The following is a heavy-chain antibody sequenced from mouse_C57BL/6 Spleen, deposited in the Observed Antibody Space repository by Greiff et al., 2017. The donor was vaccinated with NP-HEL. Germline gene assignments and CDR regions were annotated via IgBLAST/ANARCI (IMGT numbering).Heavy chain of an antibody. J-gene: IGHJ2*01. V-gene: IGHV1-69*01. CDR1: GYTFTSYW. Sequence: QVQLQQPGAELVMPGASVKLSCKASGYTFTSYWMHWVKQRPGQGLEWIGEIDPSDSYTNYNQKFKGKSTLTVDKSSSTAYMQLSSLPSEDSAVYYCARYDYWGQGTTLTVSS. CDR3: ARYDY. CDR2: IDPSDSYT.